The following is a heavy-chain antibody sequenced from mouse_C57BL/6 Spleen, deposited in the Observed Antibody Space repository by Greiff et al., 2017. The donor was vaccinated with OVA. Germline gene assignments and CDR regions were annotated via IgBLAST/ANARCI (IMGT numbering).Heavy chain of an antibody. CDR2: INPSTGGT. J-gene: IGHJ4*01. D-gene: IGHD2-4*01. V-gene: IGHV1-42*01. CDR1: GYSFTGYY. CDR3: ARGAIYYDSAMDY. Sequence: EVQLQQSGPELVKPGASVKISCKASGYSFTGYYMNWVKQSPEKSLEWIGEINPSTGGTTYNQKFKAKATLTVDKSSSTAYMQLKSLTSEDSAVYYCARGAIYYDSAMDYWGQGTSVTVSS.